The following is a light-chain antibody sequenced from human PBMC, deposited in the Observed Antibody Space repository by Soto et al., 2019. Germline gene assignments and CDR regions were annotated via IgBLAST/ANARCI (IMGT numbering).Light chain of an antibody. V-gene: IGKV3-15*01. J-gene: IGKJ1*01. CDR2: GAS. CDR1: QTINNN. Sequence: VMTQAPATLSVSPGERVTLSCRASQTINNNVAWYQLKDGQVPRLLIYGASTRAADVPARFSGGGSGTELTLTISSLQSEDFAEYHCQQYNNWPQTFGQGTKVDIK. CDR3: QQYNNWPQT.